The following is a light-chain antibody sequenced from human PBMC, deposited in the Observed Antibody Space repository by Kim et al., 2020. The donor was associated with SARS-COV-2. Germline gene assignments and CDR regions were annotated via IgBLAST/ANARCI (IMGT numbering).Light chain of an antibody. CDR2: KAS. V-gene: IGKV1-5*03. J-gene: IGKJ4*01. CDR3: QQYNFYPLT. CDR1: QSVNSW. Sequence: DIQMTQSPSTLSASVGDRVTITCRASQSVNSWLAWYQQKPGKAPQLLIYKASRLEGWVPSRFSGSGSGTDFTLTISSLQPDDFATYYCQQYNFYPLTFGGGTKVEIK.